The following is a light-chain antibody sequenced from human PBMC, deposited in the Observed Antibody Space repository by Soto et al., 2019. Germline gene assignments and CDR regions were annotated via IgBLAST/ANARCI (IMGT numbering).Light chain of an antibody. CDR1: SSDVGGYDY. Sequence: QSALTQPPSASGSPGQSVTISCTGTSSDVGGYDYVSWYQQHPGKAPKLMIYEVSNRPSGVSNRFSGSKSGNTAYLIISGLQAEDEADYYCTSYTSSSTLVVFGGGTKLTVL. CDR2: EVS. V-gene: IGLV2-14*01. J-gene: IGLJ2*01. CDR3: TSYTSSSTLVV.